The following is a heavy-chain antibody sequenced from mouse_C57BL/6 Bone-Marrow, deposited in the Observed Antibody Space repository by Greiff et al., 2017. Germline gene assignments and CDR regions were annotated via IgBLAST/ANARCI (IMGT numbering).Heavy chain of an antibody. CDR3: ARNLFYAMDY. V-gene: IGHV1-42*01. J-gene: IGHJ4*01. Sequence: EVQLQQSGPELVKPGASVKISCKASGYSFTGYYMNWVKQSPEKSLEWIGEINPSTGGTTYNQKFKAKATLTVDKSSSTAYMQLKSLTSEDSAVYYCARNLFYAMDYWGQGTSVTVSS. CDR1: GYSFTGYY. CDR2: INPSTGGT.